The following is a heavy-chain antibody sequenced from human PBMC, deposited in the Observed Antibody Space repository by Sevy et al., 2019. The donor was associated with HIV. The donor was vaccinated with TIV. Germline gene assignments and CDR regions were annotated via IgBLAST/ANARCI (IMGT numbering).Heavy chain of an antibody. Sequence: GGSLRLSCVASGFSFSTAAMDWVRQAPGEGLEWVAVISTDGNIKYYSDSVKGRFTISRDNSRNTMSLQMNSLRPDDXAVYYCTRGVRGRSTGSSGWHDFFDYWGQGTLVTVSS. CDR1: GFSFSTAA. J-gene: IGHJ4*02. CDR3: TRGVRGRSTGSSGWHDFFDY. D-gene: IGHD6-19*01. CDR2: ISTDGNIK. V-gene: IGHV3-30-3*01.